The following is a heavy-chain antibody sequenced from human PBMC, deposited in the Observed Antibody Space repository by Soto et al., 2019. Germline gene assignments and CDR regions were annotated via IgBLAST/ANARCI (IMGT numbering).Heavy chain of an antibody. CDR3: ARWPQLEPRFDY. CDR1: GCSISSGGYY. J-gene: IGHJ4*02. Sequence: QVQLQESGPGLVKPSQTLSLTCTVSGCSISSGGYYWSWIRQHPGKGLEWIGYIYYSGSTYYNPSLYGRVTISVDTSKDQFALELSSVTAADTAVYYCARWPQLEPRFDYWGQGTLVTVSS. CDR2: IYYSGST. D-gene: IGHD1-1*01. V-gene: IGHV4-31*03.